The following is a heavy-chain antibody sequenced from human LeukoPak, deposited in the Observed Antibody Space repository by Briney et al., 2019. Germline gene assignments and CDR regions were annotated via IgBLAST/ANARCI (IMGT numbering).Heavy chain of an antibody. D-gene: IGHD4-17*01. V-gene: IGHV3-23*01. CDR1: GFTFSSYA. J-gene: IGHJ4*02. CDR2: ISGSGGST. Sequence: PGGSLRLSCAASGFTFSSYAMSWVRQAPGKGLEWVSAISGSGGSTYYADSVKGRFTISRDNSKNTLYLQMNSLRAEDTAVYYCARHKLDYGDFDYFDYWGQGTLVTVPS. CDR3: ARHKLDYGDFDYFDY.